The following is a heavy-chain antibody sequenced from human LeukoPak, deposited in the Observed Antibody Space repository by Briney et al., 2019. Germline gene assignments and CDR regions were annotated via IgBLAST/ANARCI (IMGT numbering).Heavy chain of an antibody. D-gene: IGHD6-19*01. CDR2: IYYSGST. Sequence: SETLSLTCTVSGGSISSGGYYWSWIRQHPGKGLEWIGYIYYSGSTYYNPSLKSRVTISVDTSKNQFSLKLSSVAAADTAVYYCARAKNHSGWQGGFFWGQGTLVTVSS. CDR3: ARAKNHSGWQGGFF. J-gene: IGHJ4*02. V-gene: IGHV4-31*03. CDR1: GGSISSGGYY.